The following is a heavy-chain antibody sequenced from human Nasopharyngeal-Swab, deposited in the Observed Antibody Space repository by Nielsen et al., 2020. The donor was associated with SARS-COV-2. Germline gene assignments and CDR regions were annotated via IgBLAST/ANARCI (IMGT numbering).Heavy chain of an antibody. Sequence: GESLKISCAASGFTFSSYGMHWVRQAPGKGLEWVAVILYDGGNKYYADSVKGRFTISRDNSKNTLYLQMNSLRAEDTAVYYCAKIGGDSTELRAFDIWGQGTTVTVSS. CDR3: AKIGGDSTELRAFDI. CDR1: GFTFSSYG. CDR2: ILYDGGNK. J-gene: IGHJ3*02. V-gene: IGHV3-30*18. D-gene: IGHD3-16*01.